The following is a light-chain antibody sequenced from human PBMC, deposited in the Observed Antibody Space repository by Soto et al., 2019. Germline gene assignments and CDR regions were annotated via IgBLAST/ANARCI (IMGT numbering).Light chain of an antibody. CDR1: QSVRSN. CDR3: QQYGSSGT. V-gene: IGKV3-15*01. J-gene: IGKJ1*01. CDR2: GAS. Sequence: EIVMTQSPATLSVSPGESATLSCRASQSVRSNLAWYQQKPGQAPRLLIYGASTRATGIPARFSGSGSGTEFTLTISSLQSEDFAVYYCQQYGSSGTFGQGTKVEIK.